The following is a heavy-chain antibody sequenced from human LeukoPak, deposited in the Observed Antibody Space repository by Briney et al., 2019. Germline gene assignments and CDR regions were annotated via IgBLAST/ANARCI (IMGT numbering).Heavy chain of an antibody. CDR2: IKQDGSEK. V-gene: IGHV3-7*01. J-gene: IGHJ4*02. CDR3: ARDYGYCSGGSCSISFDY. CDR1: GFTFSSYS. Sequence: GGSLRLSCAASGFTFSSYSMNWVRQAPGKGLEWVANIKQDGSEKYYVDSVKGRFTISRDNAKNSLYLQMNSLRAEDTAVYYCARDYGYCSGGSCSISFDYWGQGTLVTVSS. D-gene: IGHD2-15*01.